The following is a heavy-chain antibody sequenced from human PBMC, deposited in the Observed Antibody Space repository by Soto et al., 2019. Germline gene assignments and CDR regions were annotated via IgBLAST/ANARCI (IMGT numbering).Heavy chain of an antibody. D-gene: IGHD4-17*01. CDR2: ISSSSSYI. CDR1: GFTFSSYS. V-gene: IGHV3-21*01. J-gene: IGHJ3*02. Sequence: GGSLRLSCAASGFTFSSYSMNWVRQAPGKGLEWVSSISSSSSYIYYADSVKGRFTISRDNAKNSLYLQMNSLRAEDTAVYYCAREGFVAYGGNSGDAFDIWGQGTMVTVSS. CDR3: AREGFVAYGGNSGDAFDI.